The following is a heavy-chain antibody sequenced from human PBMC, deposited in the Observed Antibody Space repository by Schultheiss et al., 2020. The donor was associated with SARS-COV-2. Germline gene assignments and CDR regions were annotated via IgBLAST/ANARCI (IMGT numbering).Heavy chain of an antibody. J-gene: IGHJ4*02. V-gene: IGHV4-61*02. Sequence: SQTLSLTCTVSGGSISSGSYYWSWIRQPAGKGLDWIGRISSSGTPNYNPSLKSRVIMSVDTSKNQFSLKLSSVTAADTAVYYCARGRRDPGEWDYWGQGTLVTVSS. CDR2: ISSSGTP. CDR3: ARGRRDPGEWDY. CDR1: GGSISSGSYY. D-gene: IGHD3-3*01.